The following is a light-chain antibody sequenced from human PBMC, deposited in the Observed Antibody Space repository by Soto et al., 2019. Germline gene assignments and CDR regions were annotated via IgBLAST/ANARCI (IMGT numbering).Light chain of an antibody. CDR3: MQALQAPWT. CDR1: QSLLHSNGYNY. Sequence: DIVMTQSPLSLPVTPGEPASMSCRSSQSLLHSNGYNYLDWYLQKPGQSPQLLIYLGSNRASGVPDRFSGSGSGTEFTLKISRVEAEDVGIYYCMQALQAPWTFGQGTKVEIK. J-gene: IGKJ1*01. CDR2: LGS. V-gene: IGKV2-28*01.